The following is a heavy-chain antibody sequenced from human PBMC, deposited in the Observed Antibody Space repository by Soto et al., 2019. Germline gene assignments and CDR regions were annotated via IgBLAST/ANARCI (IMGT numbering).Heavy chain of an antibody. CDR2: ISDGVGST. D-gene: IGHD3-22*01. J-gene: IGHJ5*02. Sequence: EVRLLESGGGLVQPGGSLRLSCAASGFTFSNYAMTWVRQAPGKGLEWVSSISDGVGSTYYADSVKGRFTISRDTSENSLYLQMNSLRAEDTAVYYCAKVSSSGYYVWSWGQGTLVTVSS. V-gene: IGHV3-23*01. CDR3: AKVSSSGYYVWS. CDR1: GFTFSNYA.